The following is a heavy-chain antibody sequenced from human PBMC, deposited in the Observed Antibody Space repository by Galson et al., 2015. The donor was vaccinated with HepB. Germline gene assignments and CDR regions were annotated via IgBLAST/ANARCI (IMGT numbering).Heavy chain of an antibody. CDR3: ARDRLSSGWYGD. D-gene: IGHD6-19*01. Sequence: SETLSLTCTVSGDSISSGAYYWSWIRQPPGTGLEWIRYIYYTGSTDYNPSLKSRVSMSVDTSKNQFSLKLTSVTAADTAMYYCARDRLSSGWYGDWGQGTLVTVSS. CDR2: IYYTGST. V-gene: IGHV4-61*08. J-gene: IGHJ4*02. CDR1: GDSISSGAYY.